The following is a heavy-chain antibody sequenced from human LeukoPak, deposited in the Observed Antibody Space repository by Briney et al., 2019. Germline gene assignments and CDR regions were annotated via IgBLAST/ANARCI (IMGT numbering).Heavy chain of an antibody. J-gene: IGHJ4*02. D-gene: IGHD4-17*01. CDR1: GFTFSSYS. V-gene: IGHV3-21*01. Sequence: GGSLRLSCAASGFTFSSYSMNWVRQAPGKGLEWVSSISSSSSYIYYADSVKGRFTISRDNAKNSLYLQMNSLRAEDTVVYYCARDLMNTVTGSFDYWGQGTLVTVSS. CDR2: ISSSSSYI. CDR3: ARDLMNTVTGSFDY.